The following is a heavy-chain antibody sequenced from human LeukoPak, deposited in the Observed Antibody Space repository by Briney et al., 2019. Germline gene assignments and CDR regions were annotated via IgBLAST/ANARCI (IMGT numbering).Heavy chain of an antibody. V-gene: IGHV4-4*07. CDR1: SGSINSYF. J-gene: IGHJ4*02. Sequence: SETLSLTCTVSSGSINSYFGGWVRQPAGRGLEWIGRIYTTGNTHYNPSLKSRLTMSIDTSKRQFSLNLRSVTAADTAIYYCARHGYTASHYFLDYWSQGTLVTVSS. D-gene: IGHD3-16*01. CDR2: IYTTGNT. CDR3: ARHGYTASHYFLDY.